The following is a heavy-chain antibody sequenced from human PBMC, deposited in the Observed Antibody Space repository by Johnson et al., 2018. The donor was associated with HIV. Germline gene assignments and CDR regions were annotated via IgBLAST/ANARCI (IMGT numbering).Heavy chain of an antibody. CDR1: GFTFDDYG. J-gene: IGHJ3*02. D-gene: IGHD5-24*01. CDR2: IKQDGSEK. CDR3: AREMAWEDAFDI. Sequence: VQLMESGGGVVRPGGSLRLSCAASGFTFDDYGMSWVRQAPGKGLEWVANIKQDGSEKYYVDSVKGRFTISRDNAKNSLYLQMNSLRAEDTAVFYCAREMAWEDAFDIWGQGTMVTVSS. V-gene: IGHV3-7*01.